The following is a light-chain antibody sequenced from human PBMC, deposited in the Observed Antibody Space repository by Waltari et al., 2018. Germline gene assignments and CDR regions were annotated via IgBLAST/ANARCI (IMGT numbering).Light chain of an antibody. CDR2: DVS. Sequence: HSALTQPASVSGSPGQSITISRTGTSSNVGGYNYVPRYQQHPGKAPKLMIYDVSNRPSGVSNRFSGSKSGNTASLTISGLQAEDEADYYCSSYISSDTLELFGGGTSLTVL. CDR1: SSNVGGYNY. J-gene: IGLJ2*01. CDR3: SSYISSDTLEL. V-gene: IGLV2-14*03.